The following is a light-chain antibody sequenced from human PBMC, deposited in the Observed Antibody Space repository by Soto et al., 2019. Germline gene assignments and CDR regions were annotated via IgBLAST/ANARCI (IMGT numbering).Light chain of an antibody. CDR3: SSFTTSSTLV. V-gene: IGLV2-14*01. CDR2: DVS. CDR1: SSDVGSFDS. J-gene: IGLJ1*01. Sequence: QSVLTQPASVSGSAGQPITISCTGTSSDVGSFDSVAWYQHNPGKAPKLMIYDVSNRPSGVSSRFSGSKSGNTASLSISGLQTEDEANYYCSSFTTSSTLVFGTGTKVTVX.